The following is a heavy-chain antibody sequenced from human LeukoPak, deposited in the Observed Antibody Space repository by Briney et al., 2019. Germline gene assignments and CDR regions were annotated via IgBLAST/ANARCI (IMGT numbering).Heavy chain of an antibody. Sequence: ASVKVSCKASGYTFTGYYMHWVRQAPGQGLEWMGWINPNSGGTNYAQKFQGRVTKTRNTSISTAYMELSSLRSEDTAVYYCARGGGAYYYDSSGFWGQGTLVTVSS. CDR2: INPNSGGT. CDR1: GYTFTGYY. V-gene: IGHV1-2*02. J-gene: IGHJ4*02. D-gene: IGHD3-22*01. CDR3: ARGGGAYYYDSSGF.